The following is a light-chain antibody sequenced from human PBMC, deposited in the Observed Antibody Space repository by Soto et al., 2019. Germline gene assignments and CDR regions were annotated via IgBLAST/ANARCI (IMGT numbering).Light chain of an antibody. J-gene: IGKJ1*01. CDR2: AAS. Sequence: DIQMTQSPSTLSASVGDRVTITCRASQSITTYVNWYQQKLGKAPTLLIYAASSLQSGVPSMFSGSGSGTDFTLTISSLQPNDFATYFCQQCYSSPRTFGQGTKVEI. CDR1: QSITTY. CDR3: QQCYSSPRT. V-gene: IGKV1-39*01.